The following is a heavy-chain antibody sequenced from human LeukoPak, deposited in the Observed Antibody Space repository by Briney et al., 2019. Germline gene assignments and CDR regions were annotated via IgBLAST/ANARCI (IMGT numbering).Heavy chain of an antibody. CDR3: ARVQGATNRIAVAGPYFDY. CDR2: IYYSGST. V-gene: IGHV4-39*01. J-gene: IGHJ4*02. D-gene: IGHD6-19*01. Sequence: SETLSLTCTVSGGSISSSSYYWGWIRQPPGKGLEWIGSIYYSGSTYYNPSLKSRVTISVDTAKNQFSLKLSSVTAADTAVYYCARVQGATNRIAVAGPYFDYWGQGTLVTVSS. CDR1: GGSISSSSYY.